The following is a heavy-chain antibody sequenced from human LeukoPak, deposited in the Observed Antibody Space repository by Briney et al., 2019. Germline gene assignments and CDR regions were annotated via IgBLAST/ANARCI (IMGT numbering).Heavy chain of an antibody. D-gene: IGHD6-19*01. V-gene: IGHV4-61*02. CDR3: ARDFRAVAGVYYYYGMDV. Sequence: SETLSLTCTVSGGSISSGSYYWSWIRQPAGKGLEWIGRIYTSGSTNYNPSLKSRVTISAYTSKNQFSLKLSSVTAADTAVYYCARDFRAVAGVYYYYGMDVWGQGTTVTVSS. CDR2: IYTSGST. J-gene: IGHJ6*02. CDR1: GGSISSGSYY.